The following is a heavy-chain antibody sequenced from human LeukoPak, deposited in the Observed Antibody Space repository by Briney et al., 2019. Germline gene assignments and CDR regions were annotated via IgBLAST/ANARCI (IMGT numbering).Heavy chain of an antibody. CDR2: IIPIFGTA. Sequence: SVKVSCKASGGTFSSYAISWVRQAPGQGLEWMGGIIPIFGTANYAQKFQGRVTITADESTSTAYMELSSLRSEDTAVYYCARDDYSNYINWFDPWGQGTLVTVSS. J-gene: IGHJ5*02. CDR3: ARDDYSNYINWFDP. CDR1: GGTFSSYA. D-gene: IGHD4-11*01. V-gene: IGHV1-69*13.